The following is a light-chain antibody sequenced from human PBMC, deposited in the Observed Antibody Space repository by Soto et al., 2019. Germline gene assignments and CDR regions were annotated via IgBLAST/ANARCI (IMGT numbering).Light chain of an antibody. CDR1: TGAVTSGHF. CDR2: DTN. CDR3: LLTYSGASVF. J-gene: IGLJ2*01. Sequence: QAVVTQEPSLTVSPGGTVTLTCGSSTGAVTSGHFPSWFQQKPGQAPRTLIYDTNNKQSWTPARFSGSVLGGKAALTLSGAQHDDEAEYYCLLTYSGASVFFGGGTKLTVL. V-gene: IGLV7-46*01.